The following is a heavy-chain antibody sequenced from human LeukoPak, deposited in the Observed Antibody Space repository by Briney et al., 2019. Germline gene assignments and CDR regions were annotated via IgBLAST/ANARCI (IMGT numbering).Heavy chain of an antibody. CDR1: GFTFSSYA. CDR3: AKEKALVVITYFDY. Sequence: GGSLRLSCVASGFTFSSYAMSWVRQAPGKGLEWVSSISGSGGSTYYADSVKGRFTISRDNSKNTLYLQVNSLRAEDTAVYYCAKEKALVVITYFDYWGQGTLVTVSS. V-gene: IGHV3-23*01. D-gene: IGHD3-22*01. CDR2: ISGSGGST. J-gene: IGHJ4*02.